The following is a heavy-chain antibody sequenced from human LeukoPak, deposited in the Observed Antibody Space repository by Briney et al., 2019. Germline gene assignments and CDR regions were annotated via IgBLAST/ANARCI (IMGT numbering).Heavy chain of an antibody. Sequence: GGSLRLSCAASGFTFSSYAMSWVRQAPGKGLEWVSAISGSGSTYYADSVEGRFTISRDNAKNSLYLQMNSLRAEDTAVYYCARDPMDSSSWYPFDYWGQGTLVTVSS. D-gene: IGHD6-13*01. CDR3: ARDPMDSSSWYPFDY. CDR1: GFTFSSYA. CDR2: ISGSGST. J-gene: IGHJ4*02. V-gene: IGHV3-23*01.